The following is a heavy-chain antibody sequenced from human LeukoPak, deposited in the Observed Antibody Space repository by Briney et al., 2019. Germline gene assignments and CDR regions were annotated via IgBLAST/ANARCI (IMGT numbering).Heavy chain of an antibody. CDR2: VRSDGGSE. CDR3: AKDRYSTSSTFTINPFDY. CDR1: GFTFNSYG. J-gene: IGHJ4*02. Sequence: GGSLRLSCATSGFTFNSYGMNWVRQAPGKGLEWVAFVRSDGGSEYYADSVKGRFSISRDNSKRTVDLQMNSLRLEDTAIYYCAKDRYSTSSTFTINPFDYWGQGILVTVSS. V-gene: IGHV3-30*02. D-gene: IGHD2-2*01.